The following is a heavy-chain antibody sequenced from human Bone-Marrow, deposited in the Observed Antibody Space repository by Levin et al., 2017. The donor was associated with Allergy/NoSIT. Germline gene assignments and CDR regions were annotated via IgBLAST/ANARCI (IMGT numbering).Heavy chain of an antibody. V-gene: IGHV3-53*01. CDR2: IYSGGNT. CDR3: ATMSSPSYYYALDV. CDR1: GFSVSDHY. J-gene: IGHJ6*02. Sequence: GESLKISCVASGFSVSDHYLAWVRQAPGRGLEWVSIIYSGGNTYDADAVRGRFTISKDSSQNRLFLQMNNLRGEDTATYYCATMSSPSYYYALDVWGQGTTVTVSS.